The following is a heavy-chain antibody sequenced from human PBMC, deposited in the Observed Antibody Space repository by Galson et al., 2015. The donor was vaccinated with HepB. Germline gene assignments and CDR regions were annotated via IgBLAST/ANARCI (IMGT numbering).Heavy chain of an antibody. J-gene: IGHJ4*02. V-gene: IGHV1-69*04. CDR2: IIPILGIA. Sequence: SVKVSCKASGVTFSSYAISWVRQAPGQGLEWMGRIIPILGIANYAQKFQGRVTITADKSTSTAYMELSSLRSEDTAVYYCAIARYGSGSYPDYWGQGTLVTVSS. D-gene: IGHD3-10*01. CDR1: GVTFSSYA. CDR3: AIARYGSGSYPDY.